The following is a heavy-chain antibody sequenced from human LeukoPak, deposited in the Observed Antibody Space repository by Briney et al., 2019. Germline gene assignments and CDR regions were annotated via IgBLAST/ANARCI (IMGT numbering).Heavy chain of an antibody. CDR1: GGSVSNYY. CDR3: ARSANAFDI. Sequence: SETLSLTCAVSGGSVSNYYWTWIRQPPGKGPEWIGKISHSGGTNYNPSLKSRVTISVDTSTNQFSLNLSSVTAADTAVYYCARSANAFDIWGQGTMVTVSS. CDR2: ISHSGGT. J-gene: IGHJ3*02. V-gene: IGHV4-34*01.